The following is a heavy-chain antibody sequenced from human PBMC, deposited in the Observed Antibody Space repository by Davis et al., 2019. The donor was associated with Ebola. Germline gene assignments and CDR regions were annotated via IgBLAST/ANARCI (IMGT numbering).Heavy chain of an antibody. CDR2: IYPGDSDI. D-gene: IGHD3-3*01. Sequence: GASLKISCTAFGYNFNNDWIGWLRQAPGKGLEWMGIIYPGDSDIRYSPSFQGQVTISADKSISTAYLHWSSLKASDTAMYYCAKFSFLGGMDVWGQGTTVIVSS. CDR1: GYNFNNDW. CDR3: AKFSFLGGMDV. J-gene: IGHJ6*02. V-gene: IGHV5-51*01.